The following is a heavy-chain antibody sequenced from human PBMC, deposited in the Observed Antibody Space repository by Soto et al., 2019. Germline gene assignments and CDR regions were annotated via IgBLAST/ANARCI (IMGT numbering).Heavy chain of an antibody. J-gene: IGHJ6*02. D-gene: IGHD2-2*01. CDR3: ARYIPGVRYYGMDV. V-gene: IGHV3-23*01. Sequence: EVPLLESGGGLVQPGGSLRLSCAASGFTFSSYAMKWVRQAPGQGLEWVSLIGESGTPTYYADSVKGRFTISRDNSGNTLFLEMYSLRAEDTAVYYCARYIPGVRYYGMDVWGQGTTVTVSS. CDR2: IGESGTPT. CDR1: GFTFSSYA.